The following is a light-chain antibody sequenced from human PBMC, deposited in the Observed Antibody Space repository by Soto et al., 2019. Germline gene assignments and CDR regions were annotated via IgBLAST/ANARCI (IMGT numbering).Light chain of an antibody. CDR1: SSDVGGYDY. V-gene: IGLV2-14*01. CDR3: SAYTTTSTLI. J-gene: IGLJ1*01. CDR2: EVN. Sequence: QSVLTQPASVSGSPGQSVTISCTGTSSDVGGYDYVSWYQQHPGTAPKLILYEVNNRPSGVSNRFSGSKSGNTASLIISGLQTEDEADYYCSAYTTTSTLIFGTGTKPTVL.